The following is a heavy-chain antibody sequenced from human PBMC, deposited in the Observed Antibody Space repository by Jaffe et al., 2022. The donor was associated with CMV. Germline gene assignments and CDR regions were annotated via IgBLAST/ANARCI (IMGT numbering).Heavy chain of an antibody. V-gene: IGHV3-23*01. D-gene: IGHD3-22*01. J-gene: IGHJ4*02. Sequence: EVQLLESGGGLVQPGGSLRLSCAASGFTFSSYAMSWVRQAPGKGLEWVSAISGSGGSTYYADSVKGRFTISRDNSKNTLYLQMNSLRAEDTAVYYCAKVGEKNTYYYDSSGYYYGYWGQGTLVTVSS. CDR3: AKVGEKNTYYYDSSGYYYGY. CDR1: GFTFSSYA. CDR2: ISGSGGST.